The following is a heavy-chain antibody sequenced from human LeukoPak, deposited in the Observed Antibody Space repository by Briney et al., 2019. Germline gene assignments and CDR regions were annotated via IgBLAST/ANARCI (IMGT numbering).Heavy chain of an antibody. CDR3: ARDPPGGVSY. V-gene: IGHV4-39*07. J-gene: IGHJ4*02. CDR1: GGSISSSSYY. Sequence: PSETLSLTCTVSGGSISSSSYYWGWIRQPPGKGLEWIGSIYYSGSTYYNPSLKSRVTISVDTSKNQFSLKLSSVTAADTAVYYCARDPPGGVSYWGQGTLVTVSS. D-gene: IGHD3-16*01. CDR2: IYYSGST.